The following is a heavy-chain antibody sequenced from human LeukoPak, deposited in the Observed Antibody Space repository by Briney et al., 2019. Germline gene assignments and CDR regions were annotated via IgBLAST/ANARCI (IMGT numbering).Heavy chain of an antibody. V-gene: IGHV4-39*01. CDR2: IYYSRST. J-gene: IGHJ4*02. D-gene: IGHD3-10*01. CDR3: ARTKIRSRGFDY. Sequence: SETLSLTCTVSGGSISSSSYYWGWIRQPPGKGLEWIGSIYYSRSTYYNPSLKSRVTISVDTSKNQFSLKLSSVTAADTAVYYCARTKIRSRGFDYWGQGTLVTVSS. CDR1: GGSISSSSYY.